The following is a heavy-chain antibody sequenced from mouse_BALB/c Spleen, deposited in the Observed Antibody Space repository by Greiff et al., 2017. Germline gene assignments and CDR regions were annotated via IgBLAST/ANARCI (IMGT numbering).Heavy chain of an antibody. CDR2: IWSGGST. J-gene: IGHJ3*01. CDR1: GFSLTSYG. D-gene: IGHD2-13*01. CDR3: ARKGRGEGWVAY. Sequence: VQLVESGPGLVQPSQSLSITCTVSGFSLTSYGVHWVRQSPGKGLEWLGAIWSGGSTDYNAAFISRLSISNDNSKSQVFFKMNSLQADDTAIYYCARKGRGEGWVAYWGQGTLVTVSA. V-gene: IGHV2-4-1*01.